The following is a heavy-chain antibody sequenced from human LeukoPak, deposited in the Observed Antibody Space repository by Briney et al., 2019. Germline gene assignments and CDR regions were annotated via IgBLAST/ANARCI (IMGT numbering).Heavy chain of an antibody. CDR1: GGSISGYY. J-gene: IGHJ4*02. V-gene: IGHV4-59*08. D-gene: IGHD3-22*01. Sequence: SETLPLTCTVSGGSISGYYWSWIRQSPGKRLEWIAYISFTGNTNYNPSLKSRVTISLDTSKTHFSLTLSSLTAADTAVYYCARSPPGWYYDNSGQYYFDTWGQGALVTVSS. CDR2: ISFTGNT. CDR3: ARSPPGWYYDNSGQYYFDT.